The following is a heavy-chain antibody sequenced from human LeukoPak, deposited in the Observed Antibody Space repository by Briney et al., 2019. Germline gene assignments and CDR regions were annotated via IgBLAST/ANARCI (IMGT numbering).Heavy chain of an antibody. J-gene: IGHJ6*02. CDR2: ISGSGGST. D-gene: IGHD3-3*01. CDR1: GFTFSSYA. Sequence: QTGGSLRLSCAASGFTFSSYAMSWVRQAPGKGLEWVSAISGSGGSTYYSDSVKGRFIISRDNSKNTLYLQMNSLRAEDTAVYYCAKDFLVYYYGMDVWGQGTTVTVSS. V-gene: IGHV3-23*01. CDR3: AKDFLVYYYGMDV.